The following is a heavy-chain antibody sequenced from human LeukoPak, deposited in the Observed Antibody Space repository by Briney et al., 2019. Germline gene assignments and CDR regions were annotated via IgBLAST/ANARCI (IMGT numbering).Heavy chain of an antibody. V-gene: IGHV3-21*01. CDR3: ARDSDSSGYCDY. Sequence: GGSLRLSCAASGFTFSSYAMSWVRQAPGKGLEWVSSISSSSSYIYYADSVKGRFTISRDNAKNSLYLQMNSLRAEDTAVYYCARDSDSSGYCDYWGQGTLVTVSS. D-gene: IGHD3-22*01. J-gene: IGHJ4*02. CDR2: ISSSSSYI. CDR1: GFTFSSYA.